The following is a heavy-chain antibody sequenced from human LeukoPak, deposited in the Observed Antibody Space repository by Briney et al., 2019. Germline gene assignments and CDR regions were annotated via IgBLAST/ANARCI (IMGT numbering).Heavy chain of an antibody. Sequence: ASVTVSCKASGYTFTGYYMHWVRQAPGQGLEWMGWINPNSGGTNYAQKFQGRVAMTRDTSISTAYMELSRLRSDDTAVYYCARDIVMVTYWFDPWGQGTLVTVSS. D-gene: IGHD5-18*01. CDR1: GYTFTGYY. J-gene: IGHJ5*02. CDR3: ARDIVMVTYWFDP. CDR2: INPNSGGT. V-gene: IGHV1-2*02.